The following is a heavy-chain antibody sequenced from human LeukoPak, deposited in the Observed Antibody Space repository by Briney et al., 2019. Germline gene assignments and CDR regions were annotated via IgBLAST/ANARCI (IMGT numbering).Heavy chain of an antibody. CDR2: MNPNSGNT. Sequence: ASVKVSCKASGYTFTSYGISWVRQATGQGLEWMGWMNPNSGNTGYAQKFQGRVTMTRNTSISSAYMELSSLRSEDTAIYYCARDRWTWISDAFHIWGQGTMVTISS. D-gene: IGHD2-2*03. CDR3: ARDRWTWISDAFHI. V-gene: IGHV1-8*02. CDR1: GYTFTSYG. J-gene: IGHJ3*02.